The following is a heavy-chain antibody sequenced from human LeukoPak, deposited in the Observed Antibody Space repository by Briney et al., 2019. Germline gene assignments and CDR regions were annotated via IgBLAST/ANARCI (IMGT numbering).Heavy chain of an antibody. CDR2: IWYDGSNK. Sequence: QPGGSLRLSCAASGFTFSSYGMHWVRQAPGKGLEWVAVIWYDGSNKYYADSVKGRFTISRDNSKNTLYLQMNSLRAEDTAVYYCARDHFWGNPERTYYYGSGSYYKGVVPDYWGQGTLVTVSS. CDR3: ARDHFWGNPERTYYYGSGSYYKGVVPDY. J-gene: IGHJ4*02. V-gene: IGHV3-33*01. CDR1: GFTFSSYG. D-gene: IGHD3-10*01.